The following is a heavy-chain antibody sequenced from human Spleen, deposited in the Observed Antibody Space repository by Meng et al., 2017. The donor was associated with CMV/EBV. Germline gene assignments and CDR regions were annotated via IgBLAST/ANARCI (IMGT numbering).Heavy chain of an antibody. CDR1: GGSFSGYF. CDR2: INHSGST. D-gene: IGHD3-3*01. J-gene: IGHJ4*02. Sequence: GSLRLSCAVYGGSFSGYFWSWIRQPPGKGLRWIGEINHSGSTNYNPSLKSRVTISVDTSKNQFSLTLSSVTAADTAVYYCARAFYYDFWSGYYFDYWGQGTLVTVSS. V-gene: IGHV4-34*01. CDR3: ARAFYYDFWSGYYFDY.